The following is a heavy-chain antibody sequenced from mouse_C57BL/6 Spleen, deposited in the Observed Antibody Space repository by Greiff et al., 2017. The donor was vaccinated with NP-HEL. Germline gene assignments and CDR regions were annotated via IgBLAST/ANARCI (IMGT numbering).Heavy chain of an antibody. CDR1: GYTFTSYW. J-gene: IGHJ2*01. Sequence: QVQLQQPGAELVMPGASVKLSCKASGYTFTSYWMHWVKQRPGQGLEWIGEIDPSDSYTNYNQKFKGKSTLTVDKSSSTAYMQLSSLTSEDSAVYYCARSNYYGSSYGYWGQGTTLTVSS. CDR3: ARSNYYGSSYGY. V-gene: IGHV1-69*01. D-gene: IGHD1-1*01. CDR2: IDPSDSYT.